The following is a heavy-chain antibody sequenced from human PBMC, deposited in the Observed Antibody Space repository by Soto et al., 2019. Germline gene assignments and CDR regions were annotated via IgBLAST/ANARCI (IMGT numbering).Heavy chain of an antibody. D-gene: IGHD3-16*01. V-gene: IGHV4-59*02. CDR2: IYNSGST. CDR1: GGSVGFYY. Sequence: SETLSLTCTVSGGSVGFYYWTWIRQPPGKGLEWIGYIYNSGSTNYNPSLKSRATLSVDTSNNQFSLKLRSVTAADTAVYYCASYEAGDYDYIWGSPVFAGALDIWGQGTMVTVSS. J-gene: IGHJ3*02. CDR3: ASYEAGDYDYIWGSPVFAGALDI.